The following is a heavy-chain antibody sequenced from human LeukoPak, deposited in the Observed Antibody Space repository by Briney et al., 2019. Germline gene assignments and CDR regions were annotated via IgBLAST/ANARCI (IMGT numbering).Heavy chain of an antibody. V-gene: IGHV4-59*01. J-gene: IGHJ4*02. CDR2: IYYSGST. CDR3: ARERHSAVDY. D-gene: IGHD4-11*01. Sequence: PSETLSLTCTVSGGSISSYYWSWIRQPPGKGLEWIGYIYYSGSTNYNPSLKSRVTISVDTSKNQSSLKLSSVTAADTAVYYCARERHSAVDYWGQGTLVTVSS. CDR1: GGSISSYY.